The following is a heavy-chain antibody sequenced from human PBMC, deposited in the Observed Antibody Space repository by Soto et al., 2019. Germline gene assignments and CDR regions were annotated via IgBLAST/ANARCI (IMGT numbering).Heavy chain of an antibody. CDR1: GGSISSGDYY. Sequence: PSETLSLTCTVSGGSISSGDYYWSWIRQPPGKGLEWIGYIYYSGSTYYNPSLKSRVTISVDTSKNQFSLKLSSVTAADTAVYYCARFGLRSRSSEFDYWGQGTLVTVSS. D-gene: IGHD3-10*02. J-gene: IGHJ4*02. CDR3: ARFGLRSRSSEFDY. V-gene: IGHV4-30-4*01. CDR2: IYYSGST.